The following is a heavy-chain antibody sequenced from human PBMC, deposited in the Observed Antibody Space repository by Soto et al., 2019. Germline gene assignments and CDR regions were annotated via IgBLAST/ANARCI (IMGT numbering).Heavy chain of an antibody. Sequence: SETLSLTCTVSGVSISSSSYYWGWIRQPPGKGLEWIGSSYYGGRTYYNPSLKSRVTISVDTSKNQLSLKLSSVTAADTAVYYCARRQWELLNWFDPWGQGTLVTVS. D-gene: IGHD1-26*01. CDR2: SYYGGRT. CDR3: ARRQWELLNWFDP. J-gene: IGHJ5*02. CDR1: GVSISSSSYY. V-gene: IGHV4-39*01.